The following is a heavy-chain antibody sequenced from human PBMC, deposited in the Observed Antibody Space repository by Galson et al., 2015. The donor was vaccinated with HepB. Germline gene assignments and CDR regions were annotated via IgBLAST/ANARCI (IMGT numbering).Heavy chain of an antibody. Sequence: SVKVSCKASGYTFSSYYMHWVRQAPGQGLEWMGVSNPTGGTTNYAQNFRDRVTMTRDTSTSTVYMELSSLRSEDTAVYYCVRETSGGFFDYWGQGTLVTVSS. D-gene: IGHD3-10*01. V-gene: IGHV1-46*01. CDR2: SNPTGGTT. CDR1: GYTFSSYY. J-gene: IGHJ4*02. CDR3: VRETSGGFFDY.